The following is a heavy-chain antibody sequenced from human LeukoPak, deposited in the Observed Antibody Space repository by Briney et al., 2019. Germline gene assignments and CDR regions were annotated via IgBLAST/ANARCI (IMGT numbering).Heavy chain of an antibody. J-gene: IGHJ6*03. CDR3: ARQPRYYYYYMDV. V-gene: IGHV4-39*01. Sequence: QTSETLSLTCTVSGDSISNKHYYWGWLRQPPGKGLKWIGSIYYSGSAYYNPSLKRRVTISIDASKNQFSLKLRSVTAADTAVYYCARQPRYYYYYMDVWGKGTTVTVSS. CDR1: GDSISNKHYY. CDR2: IYYSGSA.